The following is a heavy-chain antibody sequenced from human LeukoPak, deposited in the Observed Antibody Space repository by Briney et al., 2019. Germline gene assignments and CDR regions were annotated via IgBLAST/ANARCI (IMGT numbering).Heavy chain of an antibody. CDR2: ISGSGGST. D-gene: IGHD6-19*01. V-gene: IGHV3-23*01. Sequence: PGGSLRLSCAASGFTFSSYAMSWVRQAPGKGLEWVSAISGSGGSTYYADSVKGRFTISRDNSKNALYLQMNSLRAEDTAVYYCAKSPILAVAGHSFDYWGQGTLVTVSS. CDR3: AKSPILAVAGHSFDY. J-gene: IGHJ4*02. CDR1: GFTFSSYA.